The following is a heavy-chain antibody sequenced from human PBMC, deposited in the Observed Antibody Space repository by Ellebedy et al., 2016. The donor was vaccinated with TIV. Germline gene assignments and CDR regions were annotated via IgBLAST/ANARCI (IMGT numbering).Heavy chain of an antibody. CDR1: GYTFTGYY. Sequence: AASVKVSCKASGYTFTGYYIHWVRQAPGQGLEWMGWISAYNGNTNYAQKLQGRVTMTTDTSTSTAYMELRSLRSDDTAVYYCARELGYYGSPEGYYYGMDVWGQGTTVTVSS. CDR2: ISAYNGNT. J-gene: IGHJ6*02. D-gene: IGHD3-10*01. V-gene: IGHV1-18*04. CDR3: ARELGYYGSPEGYYYGMDV.